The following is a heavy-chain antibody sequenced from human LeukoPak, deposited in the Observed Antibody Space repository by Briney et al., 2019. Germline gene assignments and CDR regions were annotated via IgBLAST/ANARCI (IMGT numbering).Heavy chain of an antibody. J-gene: IGHJ3*02. CDR2: IRSKAYGGTT. Sequence: GGSLRLSCTASGFTFGDYAMSWVRQALGKGLEWVGFIRSKAYGGTTEYAASVKGRFTISRDDSKSIAYLQMNSLKTEDTAVYYCTSFGYYSDAFDIWGQGTMVTVSS. V-gene: IGHV3-49*04. D-gene: IGHD3-10*01. CDR3: TSFGYYSDAFDI. CDR1: GFTFGDYA.